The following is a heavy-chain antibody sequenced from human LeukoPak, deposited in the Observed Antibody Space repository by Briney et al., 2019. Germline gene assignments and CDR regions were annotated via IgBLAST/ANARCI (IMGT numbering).Heavy chain of an antibody. V-gene: IGHV4-61*02. Sequence: SETLSPTCAVSGGSISSGSYYYNWIRQPAGKGLEWIGRMYTSGSTNYNPSLKSRVTISVDTSKNQFSLKLSSVTAADTAMYYCARAGGLGANNAFDIWGQGTLVTVSS. J-gene: IGHJ3*02. D-gene: IGHD1-26*01. CDR3: ARAGGLGANNAFDI. CDR2: MYTSGST. CDR1: GGSISSGSYY.